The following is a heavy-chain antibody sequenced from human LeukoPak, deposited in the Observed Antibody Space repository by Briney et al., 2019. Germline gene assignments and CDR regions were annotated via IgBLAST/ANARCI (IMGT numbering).Heavy chain of an antibody. V-gene: IGHV3-11*01. J-gene: IGHJ6*02. CDR2: ISYNGRTI. D-gene: IGHD1-26*01. CDR3: ARDGGSYYGDYYYYGMDV. CDR1: GFTFSDYY. Sequence: GGSLRLSCAAPGFTFSDYYMSWIRQAPGKGLEWISYISYNGRTIHYAGSVKGRFIISRDNTKKSLYPQMNSLRAEDTAVYYCARDGGSYYGDYYYYGMDVWGQGTTVTVSS.